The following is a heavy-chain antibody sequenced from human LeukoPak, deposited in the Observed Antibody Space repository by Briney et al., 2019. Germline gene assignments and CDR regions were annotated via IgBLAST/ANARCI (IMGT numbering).Heavy chain of an antibody. V-gene: IGHV1-2*02. CDR3: ARAGYSGYDLIPFDY. Sequence: ASMKVSCKASGYTFTGYYMHWVRQAPGQGLEWMGWINPNSGGTNYAQKFQGRVTMTRDTSISTAYTELSRLRSDDTAVYYCARAGYSGYDLIPFDYWGQGTLVTVSS. CDR1: GYTFTGYY. D-gene: IGHD5-12*01. J-gene: IGHJ4*02. CDR2: INPNSGGT.